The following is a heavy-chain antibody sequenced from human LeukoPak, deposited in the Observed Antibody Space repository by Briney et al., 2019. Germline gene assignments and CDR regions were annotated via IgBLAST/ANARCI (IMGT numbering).Heavy chain of an antibody. CDR1: GGSISSYY. D-gene: IGHD5-24*01. CDR3: ARGRVMATVQYYFDY. Sequence: SETLSLTCTVSGGSISSYYWSWIRQPPGEGLEWIGYIYYSGSTNYNPSLKSRVTISVDTSKNQFSLKLSSVTAADTAVYYCARGRVMATVQYYFDYWGQGTLVTVSS. V-gene: IGHV4-59*12. CDR2: IYYSGST. J-gene: IGHJ4*02.